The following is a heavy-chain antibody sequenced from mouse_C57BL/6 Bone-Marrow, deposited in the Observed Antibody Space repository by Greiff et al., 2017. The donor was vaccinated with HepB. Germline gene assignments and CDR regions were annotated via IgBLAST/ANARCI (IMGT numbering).Heavy chain of an antibody. CDR1: GYAFSSSW. V-gene: IGHV1-82*01. J-gene: IGHJ2*01. D-gene: IGHD2-4*01. CDR3: ARRYEYDMCDY. CDR2: IYPGDGDT. Sequence: VQLQQSGPELVKPGASVKISCKASGYAFSSSWMNWVKQRPGKGLEWIGRIYPGDGDTNYNGKFKGKATLTANKSSSTAYMQLSSLSSEDSEVYFWARRYEYDMCDYWGQGTTLTVSS.